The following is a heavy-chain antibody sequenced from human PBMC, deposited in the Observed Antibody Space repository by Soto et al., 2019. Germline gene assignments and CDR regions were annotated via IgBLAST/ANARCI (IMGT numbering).Heavy chain of an antibody. Sequence: PGESLKISCTGSGYSFTSYWIGWVRQMPGKGLEWMGIIHPSDSNTKYSPSFQGQVTISADKSTSTAYLQWRSLKASDTAMYYCARSQYSSSSIDYWGQGTLVTVPQ. D-gene: IGHD6-6*01. CDR2: IHPSDSNT. CDR3: ARSQYSSSSIDY. J-gene: IGHJ4*02. V-gene: IGHV5-51*01. CDR1: GYSFTSYW.